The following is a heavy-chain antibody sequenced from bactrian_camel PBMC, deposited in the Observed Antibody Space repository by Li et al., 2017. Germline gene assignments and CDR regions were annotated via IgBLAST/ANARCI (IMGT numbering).Heavy chain of an antibody. J-gene: IGHJ6*01. CDR3: VRDGSWYDFGY. Sequence: QVQLVESGGGLVQPGGSLRVSCTASGFSVSSAFMSWVRQAPGKGLEWVSTIYDDGTITYNADAVQGRFTVSRDNAKNTVYLQMNSLKPEDTAAYYCVRDGSWYDFGYWGQGTQVTVS. CDR1: GFSVSSAF. CDR2: IYDDGTIT. D-gene: IGHD2*01. V-gene: IGHV3-2*01.